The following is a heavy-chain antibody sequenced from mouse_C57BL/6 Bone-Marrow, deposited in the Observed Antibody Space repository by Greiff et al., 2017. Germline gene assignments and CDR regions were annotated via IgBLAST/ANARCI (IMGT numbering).Heavy chain of an antibody. CDR1: GYEFSSSW. D-gene: IGHD3-3*01. J-gene: IGHJ2*01. V-gene: IGHV1-82*01. CDR2: IYPGDGDT. CDR3: TRRGAVTFGY. Sequence: QVQLQQSGPELVKPGASVKISCTASGYEFSSSWMNWVKQRPGKGLEWIGRIYPGDGDTNYNGKFKGKATLTADKSSSTAYMQLSSLPSEDSAVYYCTRRGAVTFGYWGQGTTLTVS.